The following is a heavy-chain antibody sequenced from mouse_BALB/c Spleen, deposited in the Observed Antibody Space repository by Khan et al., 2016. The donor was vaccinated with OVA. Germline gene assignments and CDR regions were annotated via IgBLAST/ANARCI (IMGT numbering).Heavy chain of an antibody. CDR3: VSPNWFAY. CDR1: GFNIKDTY. J-gene: IGHJ3*01. V-gene: IGHV14-3*02. CDR2: IDPASGNI. Sequence: VQLQQSGAELVKPGASVKLSCTASGFNIKDTYMHWVKQRPEQGLEWIGRIDPASGNIKYDPKFQGKATITADTSSNKTYLQLSSLTSEDTAVYYCVSPNWFAYWGQGTLVTVSA.